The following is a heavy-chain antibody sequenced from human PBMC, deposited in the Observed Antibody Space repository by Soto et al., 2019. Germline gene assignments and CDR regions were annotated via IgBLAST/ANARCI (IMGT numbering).Heavy chain of an antibody. J-gene: IGHJ3*01. D-gene: IGHD5-12*01. CDR2: TSGSGGST. CDR1: GFTFSSCA. V-gene: IGHV3-23*01. CDR3: AKDQVDVVATSKDAFDV. Sequence: EVQLLESGGGLVQPGRSLRLSCAASGFTFSSCAMTWVRQAPGKGLEWVSATSGSGGSTYYADSVKGRFTISRDNSKNTLYLQMNSLRAEDTAVYYCAKDQVDVVATSKDAFDVWGQGTMVAVSS.